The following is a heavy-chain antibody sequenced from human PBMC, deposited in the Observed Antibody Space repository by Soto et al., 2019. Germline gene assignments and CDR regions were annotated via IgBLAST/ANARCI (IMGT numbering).Heavy chain of an antibody. CDR1: GCVLRRCYY. V-gene: IGHV4-38-2*01. CDR3: ASDRTSYYDTSGPFDY. D-gene: IGHD3-22*01. Sequence: EALWLSGGVSGCVLRRCYYCGWSWHLPGKGLDWIGSIYHTGSNYYNTSLKSRVTISVDNSKKQFSLKLRSVTAADTAVYYCASDRTSYYDTSGPFDYWCQGTLVTLS. CDR2: IYHTGSN. J-gene: IGHJ4*02.